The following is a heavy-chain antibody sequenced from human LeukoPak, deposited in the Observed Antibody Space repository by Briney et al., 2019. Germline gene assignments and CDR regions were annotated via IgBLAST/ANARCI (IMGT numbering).Heavy chain of an antibody. D-gene: IGHD5-12*01. CDR2: INQDGSEE. J-gene: IGHJ4*02. CDR3: ARPYDSNRDHSGYGY. V-gene: IGHV3-7*02. Sequence: GGSLRLSCAASGFTFSSHAMSWVRQAPGKGLEWVANINQDGSEEYYVDSVRGRFTISRDKAKNSLYLQMNSVRAEDTAVYYRARPYDSNRDHSGYGYWGRGTLVTVSS. CDR1: GFTFSSHA.